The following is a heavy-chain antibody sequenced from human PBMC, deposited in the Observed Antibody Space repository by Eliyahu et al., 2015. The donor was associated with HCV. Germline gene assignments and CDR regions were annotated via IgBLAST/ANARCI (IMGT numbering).Heavy chain of an antibody. CDR2: SRRKSDAVTT. V-gene: IGHV3-15*01. CDR3: SASEQCTSTNCYSADSVY. J-gene: IGHJ4*02. D-gene: IGHD2-2*02. CDR1: GFTFRDAW. Sequence: PGGSLRLSCAASGFTFRDAWLTWVRQAPGRGLEWIGRSRRKSDAVTTDYAAPLKGRFTVSRDDSTNTLYLQINRLKTEDTAVYFCSASEQCTSTNCYSADSVYWGQGTLVTVSS.